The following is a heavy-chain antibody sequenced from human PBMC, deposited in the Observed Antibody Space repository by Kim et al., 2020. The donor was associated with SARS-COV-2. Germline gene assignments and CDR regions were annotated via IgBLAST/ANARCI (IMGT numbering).Heavy chain of an antibody. Sequence: GGSLRLSCIASGFTFSDYYMTWIRQAPGKGLECLSYISGTSSYTNYADSVKGRITISRDSAKNSLYLQMNSLRAEDTAVYYCARRAVTTSDDAFDSWCQG. CDR3: ARRAVTTSDDAFDS. J-gene: IGHJ3*02. V-gene: IGHV3-11*03. D-gene: IGHD4-17*01. CDR1: GFTFSDYY. CDR2: ISGTSSYT.